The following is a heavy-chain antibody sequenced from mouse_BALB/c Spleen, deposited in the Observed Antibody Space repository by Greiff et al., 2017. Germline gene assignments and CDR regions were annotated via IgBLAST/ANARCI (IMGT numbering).Heavy chain of an antibody. V-gene: IGHV1-7*01. D-gene: IGHD2-14*01. CDR3: ARRDYRCNGAWFAY. CDR1: GYTFTSYW. Sequence: QVQLQQSGAELAKPGASVKMSCKASGYTFTSYWMHWVKQRPGQGLEWIGYINPSTGYTDYNQKFKDKATLTADKSSSTAYMELSSLTSEDSAVYYCARRDYRCNGAWFAYWGQGTLVTVSA. J-gene: IGHJ3*01. CDR2: INPSTGYT.